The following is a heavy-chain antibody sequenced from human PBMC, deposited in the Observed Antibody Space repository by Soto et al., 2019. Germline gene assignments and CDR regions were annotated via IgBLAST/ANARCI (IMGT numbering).Heavy chain of an antibody. J-gene: IGHJ5*02. CDR2: ISPYNGNT. D-gene: IGHD1-7*01. CDR1: GYTFTSYG. Sequence: ASVKVSCKASGYTFTSYGISWVRQAPGQGLEWMGWISPYNGNTNYAQNLQGRVTMTTDTSTSTAYMELRSLRSDGTAVYYCARDRRYNWNYGWFDPWGRGTLVTVSS. CDR3: ARDRRYNWNYGWFDP. V-gene: IGHV1-18*01.